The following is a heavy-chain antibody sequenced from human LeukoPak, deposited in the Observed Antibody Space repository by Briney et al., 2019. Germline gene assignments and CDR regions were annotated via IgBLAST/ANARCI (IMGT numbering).Heavy chain of an antibody. J-gene: IGHJ5*02. Sequence: MPSETLSLTCTVSGGSMSDNPWRPYSWSWFRQPPGKGLEWIGYIFHSGSTNYNSSLMSRVTISIDTSNNQFSLSLNSVTAADTAMYYCARGYSVGGFDPWGQGTLVTVSS. V-gene: IGHV4-59*08. CDR1: GGSMSDNPWRPYS. CDR3: ARGYSVGGFDP. D-gene: IGHD2-15*01. CDR2: IFHSGST.